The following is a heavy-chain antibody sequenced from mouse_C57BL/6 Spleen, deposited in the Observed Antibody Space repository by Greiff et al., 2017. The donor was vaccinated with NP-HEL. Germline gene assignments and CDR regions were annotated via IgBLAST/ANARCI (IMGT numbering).Heavy chain of an antibody. CDR3: AHYGSEKDY. D-gene: IGHD1-1*01. V-gene: IGHV3-6*01. CDR1: GYSITSGYY. CDR2: ISYDGSN. Sequence: EVHLVESGPGLVKPSQSLSLTCSVTGYSITSGYYWNWIRQFPGNKLEWMGYISYDGSNNYNPSLKNRISITRDTSKNQFFLKLNSVTTEDTATYYCAHYGSEKDYWGQGTTLTVSS. J-gene: IGHJ2*01.